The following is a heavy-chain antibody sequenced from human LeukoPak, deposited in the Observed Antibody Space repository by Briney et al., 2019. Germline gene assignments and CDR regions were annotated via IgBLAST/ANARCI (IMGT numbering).Heavy chain of an antibody. J-gene: IGHJ4*02. V-gene: IGHV3-23*01. Sequence: GGSLRLCCAASGFTFSSSAMSWLRQAREKGLEWVSIIRGSGDSKYYADSVNGLFTISRDNYNNTLYLQINIMSAEDTAVYYCAKGRDGTSNFDYWGQGTLVTVSS. D-gene: IGHD2-2*01. CDR1: GFTFSSSA. CDR3: AKGRDGTSNFDY. CDR2: IRGSGDSK.